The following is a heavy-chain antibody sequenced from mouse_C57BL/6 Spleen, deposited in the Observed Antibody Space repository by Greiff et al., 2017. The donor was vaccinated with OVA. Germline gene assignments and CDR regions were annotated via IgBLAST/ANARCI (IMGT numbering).Heavy chain of an antibody. CDR2: INYDGSST. Sequence: EVKLVESEGGLVQPGSSMKLSCTASGFTFSDYYMAWVRQVPEKGLEWVANINYDGSSTYYLDSLKSRFIISRDNAKNILYLQMSSLKSEDTATYYCARVGVHWYFDVWGTGTTVTVSS. CDR1: GFTFSDYY. CDR3: ARVGVHWYFDV. V-gene: IGHV5-16*01. J-gene: IGHJ1*03.